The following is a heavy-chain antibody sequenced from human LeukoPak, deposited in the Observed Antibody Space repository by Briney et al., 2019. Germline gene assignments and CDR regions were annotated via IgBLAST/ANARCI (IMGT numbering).Heavy chain of an antibody. Sequence: GGSLCLSCAASGLTLGSIWWTWVGQPPGKGRGGVSAISGSGGSTYYADSVKGRFTISRDNSKNTLYLQMNSLRAEDTAVYYCAKVQSGGVAAAGDFDYWGQGTLVTVSS. D-gene: IGHD6-13*01. J-gene: IGHJ4*02. V-gene: IGHV3-23*01. CDR1: GLTLGSIW. CDR2: ISGSGGST. CDR3: AKVQSGGVAAAGDFDY.